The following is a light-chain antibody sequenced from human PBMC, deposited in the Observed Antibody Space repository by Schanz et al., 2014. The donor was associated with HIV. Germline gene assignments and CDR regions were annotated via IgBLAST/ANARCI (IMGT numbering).Light chain of an antibody. J-gene: IGLJ2*01. V-gene: IGLV1-51*01. CDR2: DNN. Sequence: QSVLTQPPSVSAAPGQKVTISCSGSNSNVGNNYVSWYRQLPGAAPKLLIYDNNKRPSGVPDRFSGSTSGTSGTLGITGLQTGDEADYYCGAWDSGRRAVVFGGGTKLTVL. CDR1: NSNVGNNY. CDR3: GAWDSGRRAVV.